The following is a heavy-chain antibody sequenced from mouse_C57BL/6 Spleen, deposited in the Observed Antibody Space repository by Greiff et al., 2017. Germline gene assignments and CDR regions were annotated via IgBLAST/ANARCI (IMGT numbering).Heavy chain of an antibody. CDR3: APNWDVYAMDY. CDR2: ISYDGSN. J-gene: IGHJ4*01. V-gene: IGHV3-6*01. Sequence: EVQLQESGPGLVKPSQSLSLTCSVTGYSITSGYYWNWIRQFPGNKLEWMGYISYDGSNNYNPSLKNRISITRDTSKNQFFLKLNSVTTEDTATYYCAPNWDVYAMDYWGQGTSVTVSS. CDR1: GYSITSGYY. D-gene: IGHD4-1*01.